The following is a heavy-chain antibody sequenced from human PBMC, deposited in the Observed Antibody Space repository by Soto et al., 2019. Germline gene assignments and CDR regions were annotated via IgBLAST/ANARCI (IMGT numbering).Heavy chain of an antibody. J-gene: IGHJ4*02. CDR1: GGSISTVGHY. CDR3: ARATGTLRSRNCDY. V-gene: IGHV4-31*03. Sequence: SETLSLTCSVSGGSISTVGHYWTWIRQPPGKGLEWIGSIYHTGSTYYSKSLRSRLTMSVDTSKSQFSLRLSSVTATDTAVYYCARATGTLRSRNCDYWGQGSLVTVSS. CDR2: IYHTGST. D-gene: IGHD1-1*01.